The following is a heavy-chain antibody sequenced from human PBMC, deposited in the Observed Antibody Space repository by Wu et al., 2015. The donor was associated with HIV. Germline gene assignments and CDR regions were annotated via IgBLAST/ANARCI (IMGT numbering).Heavy chain of an antibody. CDR1: GGTFSSYA. V-gene: IGHV1-69*13. CDR2: IIPIFGTA. D-gene: IGHD2-15*01. Sequence: QVQLVQSGAEVKKPGSSVKVSCKASGGTFSSYAISWVRQAPGQGLEWMGRIIPIFGTANYAQKFQGRVTITADESTSTAYMELSSLRSEDTAVYYCARDSRLGYCSGGSCPTDLDYWGQGTLVTVSS. J-gene: IGHJ4*02. CDR3: ARDSRLGYCSGGSCPTDLDY.